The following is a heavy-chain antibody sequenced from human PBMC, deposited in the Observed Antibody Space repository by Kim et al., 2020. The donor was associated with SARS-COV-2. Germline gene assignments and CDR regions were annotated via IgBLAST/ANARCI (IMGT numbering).Heavy chain of an antibody. V-gene: IGHV4-59*13. CDR1: GGSISSYY. Sequence: SETLSLTCTVSGGSISSYYWSWIRQPPGKGLEWIGYIYYSGSTNYNPSLKSRVTISVDTSKNQFSLKLSSVTAADTAVYYCARGPSDYYYGMDVWGQGTTVTVSS. CDR2: IYYSGST. J-gene: IGHJ6*02. CDR3: ARGPSDYYYGMDV.